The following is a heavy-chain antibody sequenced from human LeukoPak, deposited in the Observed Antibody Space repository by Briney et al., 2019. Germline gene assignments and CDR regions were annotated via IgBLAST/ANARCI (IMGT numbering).Heavy chain of an antibody. CDR2: VYYSGAT. D-gene: IGHD5-18*01. V-gene: IGHV4-39*07. CDR1: GGSISSSTSY. Sequence: PSETLSLTCNVSGGSISSSTSYWGWIRQPPGKGLEWIGSVYYSGATSYNPSLKSRVTMSVDTSKSQFSLKLTSVIAADTAVYYCARGGYIPDYWGQGTLVTVSS. CDR3: ARGGYIPDY. J-gene: IGHJ4*02.